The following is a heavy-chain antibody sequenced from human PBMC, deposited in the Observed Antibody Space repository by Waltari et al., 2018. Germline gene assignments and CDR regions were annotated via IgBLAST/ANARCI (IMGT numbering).Heavy chain of an antibody. CDR2: INAGKGNT. CDR1: GYTFTSYS. Sequence: QVQLVQSGAEVKKPGASVKVSCEASGYTFTSYSMHWVRQAPGQRLEWMGGINAGKGNTKYSQKFQGRVTITRDTSASTAYMELSSLRSEDTAVYYCARVEGAAGLDIWGQGTMVTVSS. J-gene: IGHJ3*02. D-gene: IGHD3-16*01. V-gene: IGHV1-3*01. CDR3: ARVEGAAGLDI.